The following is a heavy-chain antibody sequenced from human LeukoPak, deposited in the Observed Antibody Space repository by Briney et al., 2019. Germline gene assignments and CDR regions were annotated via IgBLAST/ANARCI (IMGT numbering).Heavy chain of an antibody. V-gene: IGHV4-30-4*01. Sequence: PSETLSLTCTVSGGSISSGDYYWSWIRQPPGKGLEWIGYIYYSGSTYYNPSLKSRVTTSVDTSKNQFSLKLSSVTAADTAVYYCARVLRIAVAGTVDYWGQGTLVTVSS. J-gene: IGHJ4*02. CDR3: ARVLRIAVAGTVDY. CDR1: GGSISSGDYY. CDR2: IYYSGST. D-gene: IGHD6-19*01.